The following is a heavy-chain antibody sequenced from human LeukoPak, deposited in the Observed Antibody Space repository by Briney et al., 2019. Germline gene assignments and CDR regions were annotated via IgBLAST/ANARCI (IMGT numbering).Heavy chain of an antibody. V-gene: IGHV3-23*01. CDR1: GFTFSTYA. Sequence: GGSLRLTCAASGFTFSTYAMNWVRQAPGKGLEWVSSINETGGTTDYADSVKGRFTISRDNAKNSLYLQMNSLRAEDTAVYYCAELGITMIGGVWGKGTTVTISS. D-gene: IGHD3-10*02. CDR2: INETGGTT. J-gene: IGHJ6*04. CDR3: AELGITMIGGV.